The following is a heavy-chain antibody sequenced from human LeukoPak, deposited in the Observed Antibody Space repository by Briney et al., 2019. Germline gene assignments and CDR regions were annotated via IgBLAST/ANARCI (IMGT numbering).Heavy chain of an antibody. CDR3: ARLDEAFDN. CDR1: GFTFNDAW. J-gene: IGHJ4*02. CDR2: IKFDGNEK. D-gene: IGHD5-24*01. V-gene: IGHV3-7*01. Sequence: GGSLRLSCAASGFTFNDAWMNWVRQAPGKGLEWVANIKFDGNEKYYADSVKGRFTISRDNAKNSLYLQMNSLRAEDTAIYYCARLDEAFDNWGQGTLVTVSS.